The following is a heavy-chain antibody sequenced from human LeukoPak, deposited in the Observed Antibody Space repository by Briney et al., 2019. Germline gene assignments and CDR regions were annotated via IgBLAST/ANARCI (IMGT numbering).Heavy chain of an antibody. V-gene: IGHV3-21*01. CDR2: ISRSSSYI. CDR1: GFTFSSYS. J-gene: IGHJ6*02. D-gene: IGHD6-13*01. CDR3: ARATWPGIAARDV. Sequence: GGSLRLSCAASGFTFSSYSMNWVRQAPGKGLEWVSSISRSSSYIYYPDSVKGRFTISRDNAKNSLYLQMNSLRDEDTAVYYCARATWPGIAARDVWGQGTTVTVSS.